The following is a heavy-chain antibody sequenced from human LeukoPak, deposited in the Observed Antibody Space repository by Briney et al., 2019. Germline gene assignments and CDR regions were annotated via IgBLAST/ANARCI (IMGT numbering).Heavy chain of an antibody. J-gene: IGHJ4*02. CDR3: AKDSDSSGYVRGNFDY. CDR1: GFTFDDYA. V-gene: IGHV3-9*01. D-gene: IGHD3-22*01. Sequence: PGGSLRLSCAASGFTFDDYAMHWVRQAPGKGLEWVSGISWNSGSIGYADSVKGRFTISRDNAKNSLYLQMNSLRAEDTALYYCAKDSDSSGYVRGNFDYWGQGTLVTVSS. CDR2: ISWNSGSI.